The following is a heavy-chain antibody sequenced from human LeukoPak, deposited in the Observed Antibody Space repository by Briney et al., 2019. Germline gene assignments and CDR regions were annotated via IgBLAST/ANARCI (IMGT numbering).Heavy chain of an antibody. Sequence: GASVKVSCKASGYTFTSYDINWVRQATGQGLEWMGWMHPNSGNTGYAQKFQGRVTITRNTSISTAYMELSSLRSEDTAVYYCARGYKSSTSFYYYYYMDVWGKGTTVTVSS. D-gene: IGHD2-2*01. CDR3: ARGYKSSTSFYYYYYMDV. V-gene: IGHV1-8*03. CDR2: MHPNSGNT. J-gene: IGHJ6*03. CDR1: GYTFTSYD.